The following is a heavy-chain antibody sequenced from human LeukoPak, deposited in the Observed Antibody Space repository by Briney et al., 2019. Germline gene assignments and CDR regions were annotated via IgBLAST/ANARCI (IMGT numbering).Heavy chain of an antibody. D-gene: IGHD3-22*01. CDR1: GYSFTSYW. J-gene: IGHJ4*02. CDR2: IYPGDSDT. Sequence: GESLKISCQGSGYSFTSYWIGWVRQMPGKGLEWMGIIYPGDSDTRYSPSFQGQVTISAGKSISTAYLQWSSLKASDIAMYYCARRYYYDSSGYYYFDYWGQGTLVTVSS. CDR3: ARRYYYDSSGYYYFDY. V-gene: IGHV5-51*01.